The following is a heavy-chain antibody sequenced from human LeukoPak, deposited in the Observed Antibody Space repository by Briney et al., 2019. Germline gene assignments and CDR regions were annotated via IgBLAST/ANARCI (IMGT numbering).Heavy chain of an antibody. Sequence: GGSLRLSCAVSGFTSSDYYMSWIRQAPGKGMECVSYISSDSSYTNYADSVRGRFTISRDNAKNSLYLQMNGLRAEDTAVYYCVRGGPYGDYDAYWGQGTLVTVSS. CDR2: ISSDSSYT. J-gene: IGHJ4*02. CDR1: GFTSSDYY. V-gene: IGHV3-11*06. CDR3: VRGGPYGDYDAY. D-gene: IGHD4-17*01.